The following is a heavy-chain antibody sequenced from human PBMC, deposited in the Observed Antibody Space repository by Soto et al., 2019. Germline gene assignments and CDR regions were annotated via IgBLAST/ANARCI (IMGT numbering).Heavy chain of an antibody. D-gene: IGHD3-10*01. CDR2: ISSNGGST. CDR1: GFTFSSYA. CDR3: ARGDYGSGSYSSQCFDY. J-gene: IGHJ4*02. V-gene: IGHV3-64*01. Sequence: GGSLRLSCAASGFTFSSYAMHWVRQAPGKGLEYVSAISSNGGSTYYANSVKGRFTISRDNSKNTLYLQMGSLRAEDMAVYYCARGDYGSGSYSSQCFDYWGQGTLVTVSS.